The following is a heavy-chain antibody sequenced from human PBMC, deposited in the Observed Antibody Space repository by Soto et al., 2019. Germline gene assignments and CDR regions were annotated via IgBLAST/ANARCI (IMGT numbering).Heavy chain of an antibody. CDR3: AREIRVAGRRNYFDY. V-gene: IGHV3-23*01. D-gene: IGHD6-19*01. CDR2: VTGSGGGT. CDR1: GFPFSIYA. J-gene: IGHJ4*02. Sequence: GSLRLSCAASGFPFSIYAMTWVRQAPGKGLEWVSYVTGSGGGTYYADSVKGRFTSSRDNSKNTLFLQMNSLRAEDTAVYYCAREIRVAGRRNYFDYWGQGALVTVSS.